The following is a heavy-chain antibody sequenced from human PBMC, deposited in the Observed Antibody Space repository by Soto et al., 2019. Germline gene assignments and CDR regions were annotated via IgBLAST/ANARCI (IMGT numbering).Heavy chain of an antibody. Sequence: SETLSLTCTVSGGSVSSGSYYWSWIRQPPGKGLEWIGYIYYSGNTNYNPSLKSRVTISVDTSKNQFSLKLSSVTAADTAVYYCASYDILTGYLDYWGQGTLVTVSS. CDR2: IYYSGNT. V-gene: IGHV4-61*01. J-gene: IGHJ4*02. D-gene: IGHD3-9*01. CDR1: GGSVSSGSYY. CDR3: ASYDILTGYLDY.